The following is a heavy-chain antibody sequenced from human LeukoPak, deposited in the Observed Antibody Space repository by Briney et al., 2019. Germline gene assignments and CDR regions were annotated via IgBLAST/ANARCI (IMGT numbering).Heavy chain of an antibody. D-gene: IGHD1-1*01. Sequence: SVKVSCKASGGTLFSYRISWVRQAPGQGLEWMGGIIPMFGTAHYAQKLQGRATITADISTRTAYMEVSSLRSEDTAVYYCATDAPSETTLASAFDIWGQGTMVTVSS. CDR2: IIPMFGTA. V-gene: IGHV1-69*06. J-gene: IGHJ3*02. CDR1: GGTLFSYR. CDR3: ATDAPSETTLASAFDI.